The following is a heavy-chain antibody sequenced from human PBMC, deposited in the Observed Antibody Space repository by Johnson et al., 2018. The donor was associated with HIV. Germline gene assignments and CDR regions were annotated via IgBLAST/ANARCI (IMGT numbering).Heavy chain of an antibody. J-gene: IGHJ3*01. D-gene: IGHD3-22*01. V-gene: IGHV3-53*01. CDR1: GFTVSGNS. CDR2: LYSDGRT. CDR3: AREISSYYYDYAAFDL. Sequence: VQLVESGGGVVQPGRSLRLSCAASGFTVSGNSLSWVRQAPGKGLEWLSVLYSDGRTFYADSVKGRFTISRDSSKNTLFLHMNSLRADDTALYYCAREISSYYYDYAAFDLWGQGTTVTVSS.